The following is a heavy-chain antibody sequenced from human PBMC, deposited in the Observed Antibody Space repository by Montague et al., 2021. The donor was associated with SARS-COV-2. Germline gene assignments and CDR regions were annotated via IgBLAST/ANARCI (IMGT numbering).Heavy chain of an antibody. CDR1: GDSSDGYF. D-gene: IGHD5/OR15-5a*01. Sequence: SQTLSLTCAVYGDSSDGYFWSWIRLSPGKALEWIGEICYTGHTRYNPHPSIRGRVSISTASSQNQFSLNLTSVTAADTAVYYCARSLYSVICCPDWGQGTQVTVSS. V-gene: IGHV4-34*01. CDR3: ARSLYSVICCPD. CDR2: ICYTGHT. J-gene: IGHJ4*02.